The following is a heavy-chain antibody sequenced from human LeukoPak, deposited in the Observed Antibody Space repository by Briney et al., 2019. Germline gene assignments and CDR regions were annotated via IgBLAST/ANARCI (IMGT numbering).Heavy chain of an antibody. CDR3: TRGSLSGSSRDY. V-gene: IGHV1-8*01. CDR2: MNPNTGDT. Sequence: ASVRVSCKASGYTFTGYDINWVRQATGQELEWMGWMNPNTGDTGYAQKFQGRVTMTRNSSIDTAYMELSGLRSEDTAVYYCTRGSLSGSSRDYWGQGTLLTVSS. D-gene: IGHD1-26*01. CDR1: GYTFTGYD. J-gene: IGHJ4*02.